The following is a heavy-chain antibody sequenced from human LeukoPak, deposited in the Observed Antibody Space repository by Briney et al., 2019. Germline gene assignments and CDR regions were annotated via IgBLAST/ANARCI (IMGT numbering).Heavy chain of an antibody. CDR3: ARRALRIPLPDAFDI. CDR2: IYPGDSDT. CDR1: GYSFTSYW. V-gene: IGHV5-51*01. J-gene: IGHJ3*02. D-gene: IGHD2-21*01. Sequence: GESLKISCKGSGYSFTSYWIGWVRQMPGKGLEWMGIIYPGDSDTRYSPSFQGQVTISADKSISTAYLQWSSLKASDTAMYYCARRALRIPLPDAFDIWGQGTMVTVSS.